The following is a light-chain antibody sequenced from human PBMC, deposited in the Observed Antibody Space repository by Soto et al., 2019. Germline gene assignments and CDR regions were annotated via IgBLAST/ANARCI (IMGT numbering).Light chain of an antibody. CDR2: GAS. J-gene: IGKJ4*01. Sequence: IVMTQSPSTLSVSPGGRATLSCRASQSISDTLAWYQQKPGQAPRLLIYGASKRATGFPARFSGSGSGTDFTLTISSLEPEDFAVYYCQQRSNWPLTFGGGTKVDIK. V-gene: IGKV3-11*01. CDR1: QSISDT. CDR3: QQRSNWPLT.